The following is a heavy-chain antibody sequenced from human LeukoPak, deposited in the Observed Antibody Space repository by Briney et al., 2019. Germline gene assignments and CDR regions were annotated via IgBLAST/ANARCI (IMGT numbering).Heavy chain of an antibody. D-gene: IGHD4-23*01. CDR2: IKEDGSEI. CDR1: GFTFSSYW. V-gene: IGHV3-7*01. Sequence: GGSLRLSCAASGFTFSSYWMSWVRQAPGKGLEWVANIKEDGSEINYVDSVKGRFTISRDNAKNSVYLQMNSLRVEDTAVYYCARDRGYSSFDHWGQGTLVTVSS. CDR3: ARDRGYSSFDH. J-gene: IGHJ4*02.